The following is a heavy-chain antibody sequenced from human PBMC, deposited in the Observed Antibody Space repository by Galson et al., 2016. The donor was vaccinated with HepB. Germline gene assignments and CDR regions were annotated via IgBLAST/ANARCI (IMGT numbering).Heavy chain of an antibody. Sequence: SLRLSCAAYGFVFSNFGLSWVRQAPGKGLEWVASISTRRTTYYSDSVQGRFTISRDNSNNTLYLQMNGPRAEDTAVYYCAKERLVRRIFDHWGQGTLLTVSS. V-gene: IGHV3-23*01. CDR2: ISTRRTT. J-gene: IGHJ4*02. CDR3: AKERLVRRIFDH. D-gene: IGHD1-1*01. CDR1: GFVFSNFG.